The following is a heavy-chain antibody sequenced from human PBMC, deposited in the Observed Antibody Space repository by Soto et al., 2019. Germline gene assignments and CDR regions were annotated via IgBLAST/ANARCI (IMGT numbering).Heavy chain of an antibody. D-gene: IGHD3-3*01. CDR2: MKEDGSEK. CDR1: GFVVSSSC. J-gene: IGHJ4*02. V-gene: IGHV3-7*01. Sequence: QSXECLSLTFEDSGFVVSSSCVSWVRQAPGKGLEWVANMKEDGSEKYYADSVRGRFTISRDNAKNSVHLQMNSLRVEDTDVYYCARGFYTDYWGQGALVTGSS. CDR3: ARGFYTDY.